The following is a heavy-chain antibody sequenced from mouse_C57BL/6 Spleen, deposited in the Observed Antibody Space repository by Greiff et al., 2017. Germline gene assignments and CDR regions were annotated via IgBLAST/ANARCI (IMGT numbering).Heavy chain of an antibody. CDR2: IYPGDGDT. CDR1: GYAFSSSW. J-gene: IGHJ4*01. Sequence: QVQLQQSGPELVKPGASVKISCKASGYAFSSSWMNWVKQRPGKGLEWIGRIYPGDGDTNYNGKLKGKATLTADKSSSTAYMQLSSLTSEDSAFYFCARYYYGSSYDYAMDYWGQGTSVTVSS. D-gene: IGHD1-1*01. CDR3: ARYYYGSSYDYAMDY. V-gene: IGHV1-82*01.